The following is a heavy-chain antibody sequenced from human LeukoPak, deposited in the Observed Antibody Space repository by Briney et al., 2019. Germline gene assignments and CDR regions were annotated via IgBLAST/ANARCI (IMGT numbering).Heavy chain of an antibody. D-gene: IGHD3-22*01. CDR2: ITSSSSYI. Sequence: GGSLRLSCAASGFTFSSYGMNWVRQAPGKGLEWVSSITSSSSYIYYADSVKGRFTISRDNAKNSLYLQMNSLRAEDTAVYYCAKDWDPGYYDSSGSYPDYWGQGTLVTVSS. CDR3: AKDWDPGYYDSSGSYPDY. CDR1: GFTFSSYG. V-gene: IGHV3-21*01. J-gene: IGHJ4*02.